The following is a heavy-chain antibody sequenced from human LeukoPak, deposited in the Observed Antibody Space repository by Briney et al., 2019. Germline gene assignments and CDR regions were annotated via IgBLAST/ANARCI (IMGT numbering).Heavy chain of an antibody. J-gene: IGHJ6*03. CDR3: AKDCADILTAYYGPMDV. CDR2: ISGNGGYT. CDR1: GLTFSSYA. Sequence: GGSLRLSCAASGLTFSSYAMSWVRQAPGKGLEWVSAISGNGGYTYYTDSVKGRFTISRDNSKNTLLLQMYGLRAEDTVVYYCAKDCADILTAYYGPMDVWGKGTTVTVTS. V-gene: IGHV3-23*01. D-gene: IGHD3-9*01.